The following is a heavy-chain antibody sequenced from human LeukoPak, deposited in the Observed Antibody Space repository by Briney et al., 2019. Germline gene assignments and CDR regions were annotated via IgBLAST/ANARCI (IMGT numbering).Heavy chain of an antibody. D-gene: IGHD3-22*01. J-gene: IGHJ4*02. CDR2: ISYDGSNK. Sequence: GGSLRLSCAASGFTFSSYAMHWVRQAPGKGLEWVAVISYDGSNKYYADSVKGRFTISRDNSKNTLYLQMNSLRAEDTAVYYCARDGSSGYYGLFDYWGQGTLVTVSS. CDR3: ARDGSSGYYGLFDY. CDR1: GFTFSSYA. V-gene: IGHV3-30-3*01.